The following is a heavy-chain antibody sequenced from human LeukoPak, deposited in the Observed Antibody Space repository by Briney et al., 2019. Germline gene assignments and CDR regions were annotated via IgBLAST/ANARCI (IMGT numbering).Heavy chain of an antibody. CDR1: GGSINSGTYY. Sequence: SETLSLTCTVSGGSINSGTYYWSWIRQPAGKGLEWIGRIYNTGSAHYNPSLKSRVAISVDTSKNHFSLKLSSVTAADTAVYYCAGNSGWYGNFDFWGQGTLVTVSS. J-gene: IGHJ4*02. CDR3: AGNSGWYGNFDF. V-gene: IGHV4-61*02. CDR2: IYNTGSA. D-gene: IGHD6-19*01.